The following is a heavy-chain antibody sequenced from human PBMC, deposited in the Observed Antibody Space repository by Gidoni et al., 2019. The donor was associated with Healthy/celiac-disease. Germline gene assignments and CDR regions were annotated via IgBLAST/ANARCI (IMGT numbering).Heavy chain of an antibody. CDR3: ARDYLGNDAFDI. CDR1: GGSISSYY. Sequence: QVQLQEPGPGLVEPSETRSLTCTGSGGSISSYYWSWIRQPPGKGLEWIGYIYYSGSTNYNPSLKSRVTISVYTSKNQFSLKLSSVTAADTAVYYCARDYLGNDAFDIWGQGTMVTVSS. D-gene: IGHD7-27*01. J-gene: IGHJ3*02. CDR2: IYYSGST. V-gene: IGHV4-59*01.